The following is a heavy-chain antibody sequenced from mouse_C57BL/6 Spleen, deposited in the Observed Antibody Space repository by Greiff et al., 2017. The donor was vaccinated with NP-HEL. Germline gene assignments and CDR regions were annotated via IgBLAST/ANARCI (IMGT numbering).Heavy chain of an antibody. Sequence: EVKLMESGGGLVQPGGSLKLSCAASGFTFSDYGMAWVRQAPRKGPEWVAFISNLAYSIYYADTVTGRFTISRENAKNTLYLEMSSLRSEDTAMYYCARQGFITTVDWYFDVWGTGTTVTVSS. CDR3: ARQGFITTVDWYFDV. J-gene: IGHJ1*03. CDR1: GFTFSDYG. D-gene: IGHD1-1*01. CDR2: ISNLAYSI. V-gene: IGHV5-15*01.